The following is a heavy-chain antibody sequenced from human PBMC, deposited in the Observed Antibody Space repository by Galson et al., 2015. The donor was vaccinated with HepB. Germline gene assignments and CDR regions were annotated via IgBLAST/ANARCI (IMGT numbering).Heavy chain of an antibody. V-gene: IGHV3-30*02. Sequence: SLRLSCAASGFTFSSYGMHWVRQAPGKGLEWVAFIRYDGSNKYYADSVKGRFTISRDNSKNTLYLQMNSLRAEDTAVYYCAKDGGSEYYDSSEISFDYWGQGTLVTVSS. CDR1: GFTFSSYG. J-gene: IGHJ4*02. CDR3: AKDGGSEYYDSSEISFDY. D-gene: IGHD3-22*01. CDR2: IRYDGSNK.